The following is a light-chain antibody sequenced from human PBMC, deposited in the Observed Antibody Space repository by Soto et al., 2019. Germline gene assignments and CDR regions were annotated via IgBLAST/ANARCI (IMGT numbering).Light chain of an antibody. CDR1: SSNIGTNY. J-gene: IGLJ3*02. CDR2: DNS. Sequence: QSVLTQPPSVSAAPGQKVTISCSGSSSNIGTNYVSWYQQLPGRAPQLVIFDNSKRPSGIPDRFSGSKSGSSATLGVTGLQTGDEADYYCGTWDSDLSAEVFGGGTKVTVL. V-gene: IGLV1-51*01. CDR3: GTWDSDLSAEV.